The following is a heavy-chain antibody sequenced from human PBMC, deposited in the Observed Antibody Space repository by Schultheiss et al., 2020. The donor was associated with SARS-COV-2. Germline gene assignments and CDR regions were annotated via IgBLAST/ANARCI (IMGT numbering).Heavy chain of an antibody. V-gene: IGHV3-30*04. CDR1: GFTFSSYA. D-gene: IGHD2-15*01. CDR3: ARAYALVADVDY. J-gene: IGHJ4*02. CDR2: ISYDGSNK. Sequence: GGSLRLSCAASGFTFSSYAMHWVRQAQGKGLEWVAVISYDGSNKYYADSVKGRFTISRDNSKNTLYLQMNSLRAEDTAVYYCARAYALVADVDYWGQGTLVTVSS.